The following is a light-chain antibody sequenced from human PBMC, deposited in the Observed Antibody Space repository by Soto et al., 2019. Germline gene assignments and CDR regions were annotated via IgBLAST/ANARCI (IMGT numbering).Light chain of an antibody. CDR1: NLGDKY. Sequence: SYELTQPPSVSVSPGQTASITCSGANLGDKYACWYQQKPRQSPVLVIYQDNKRPSGIPERFSGSNSGNTATLTISGTQAMDEADYYCQTWDTSTAVFGGGTKVTVL. CDR3: QTWDTSTAV. CDR2: QDN. J-gene: IGLJ2*01. V-gene: IGLV3-1*01.